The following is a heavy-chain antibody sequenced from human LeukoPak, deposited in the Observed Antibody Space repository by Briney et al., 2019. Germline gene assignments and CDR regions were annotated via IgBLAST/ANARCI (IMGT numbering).Heavy chain of an antibody. CDR3: ATGGLIKNTFMIRGVKPLDS. Sequence: WASVKVSFKVSGYSLTLLSLHWVRQAPGKGLEWMGGFDREDDITMYAQTLRGRVTLTEDTSTDTAYMELSSLRSEDTAIYYCATGGLIKNTFMIRGVKPLDSWGQGTLVAVSS. D-gene: IGHD3-10*01. CDR1: GYSLTLLS. V-gene: IGHV1-24*01. J-gene: IGHJ4*02. CDR2: FDREDDIT.